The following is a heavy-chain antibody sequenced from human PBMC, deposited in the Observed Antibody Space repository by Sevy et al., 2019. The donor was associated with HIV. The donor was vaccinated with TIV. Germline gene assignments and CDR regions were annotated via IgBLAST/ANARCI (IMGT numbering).Heavy chain of an antibody. CDR1: GFTFSSYW. V-gene: IGHV3-74*01. CDR3: ASVAYCGCDCYSFSTSPTDY. J-gene: IGHJ4*02. D-gene: IGHD2-21*02. Sequence: GGSLRLSCTASGFTFSSYWMHWVRQAPGKGLVWVSRINSGGSSTSYADSVKGRFTISRDNAKNTLYLQMNSLRAEDKAGYYCASVAYCGCDCYSFSTSPTDYWGQGTPVTVSS. CDR2: INSGGSST.